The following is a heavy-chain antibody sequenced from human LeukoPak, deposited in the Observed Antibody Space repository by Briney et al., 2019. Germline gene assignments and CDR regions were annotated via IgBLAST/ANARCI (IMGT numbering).Heavy chain of an antibody. V-gene: IGHV4-38-2*02. CDR1: GYSISSGYY. CDR2: IYHSGST. D-gene: IGHD5-12*01. Sequence: SETLSLTCAVSGYSISSGYYWGWIRQPPGKGLERIGSIYHSGSTYYNPSLKSRVTISVDTSKNQFSLKLTSVTAADTAVYYCARDLSGYASPFDYWGRGTLVTVSS. J-gene: IGHJ4*02. CDR3: ARDLSGYASPFDY.